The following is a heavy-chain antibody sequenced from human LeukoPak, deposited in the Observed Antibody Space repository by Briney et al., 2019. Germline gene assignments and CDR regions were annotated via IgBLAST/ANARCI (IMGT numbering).Heavy chain of an antibody. V-gene: IGHV3-48*03. Sequence: PGGSLRLSCAASGFTFSSYQMNWVRQAPGKGLEWISYISSSGGTIYYADCVKGRFTISRDNAKNSLYLQMNSLRAEDTAVYYCARDVLRFLLWGQGTTVSVSS. J-gene: IGHJ6*02. CDR2: ISSSGGTI. CDR3: ARDVLRFLL. D-gene: IGHD3-3*01. CDR1: GFTFSSYQ.